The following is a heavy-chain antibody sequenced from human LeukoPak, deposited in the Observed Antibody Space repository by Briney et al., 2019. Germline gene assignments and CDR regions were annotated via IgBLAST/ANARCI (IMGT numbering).Heavy chain of an antibody. CDR2: IKQDGSDK. V-gene: IGHV3-7*01. CDR3: TKGGSYAPLDY. Sequence: PGGSLRLSCAASGFTFSTYWMSWVRQAPGKGLEWVANIKQDGSDKYYVDSVKGRFTISRDNAKNSLFLQMNSLRAEDTAVYYCTKGGSYAPLDYWGQGILVTVSS. J-gene: IGHJ4*02. CDR1: GFTFSTYW. D-gene: IGHD1-26*01.